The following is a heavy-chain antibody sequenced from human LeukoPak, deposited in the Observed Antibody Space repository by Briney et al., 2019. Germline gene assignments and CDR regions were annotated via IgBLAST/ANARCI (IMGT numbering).Heavy chain of an antibody. V-gene: IGHV3-21*01. J-gene: IGHJ4*02. Sequence: GGSLRLSCAASGFTFSSYSMNWVRQAPGKGLEWVSSISSSSSYIYYADSVKGRFTISRDNAKNSLYLQMNSLRAEDTAVYYCARVTTEDKLRYFDWLLYPGFDYWGQGTLVTVTS. CDR3: ARVTTEDKLRYFDWLLYPGFDY. D-gene: IGHD3-9*01. CDR2: ISSSSSYI. CDR1: GFTFSSYS.